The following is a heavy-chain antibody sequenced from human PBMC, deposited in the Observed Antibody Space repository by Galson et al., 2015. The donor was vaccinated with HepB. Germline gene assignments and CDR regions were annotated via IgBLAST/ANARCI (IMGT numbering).Heavy chain of an antibody. V-gene: IGHV3-11*01. CDR3: AGATEYSKTRFGAFDI. CDR1: GFTFSDYY. J-gene: IGHJ3*02. D-gene: IGHD6-6*01. CDR2: ISSSGSTI. Sequence: SLRLSCAASGFTFSDYYMSWIRQAPGKGLEWVSYISSSGSTIYYADSVKGRFTISRDNAKNSLYLQMNSLRAEDTAVYYCAGATEYSKTRFGAFDIWGQGTMVTVSS.